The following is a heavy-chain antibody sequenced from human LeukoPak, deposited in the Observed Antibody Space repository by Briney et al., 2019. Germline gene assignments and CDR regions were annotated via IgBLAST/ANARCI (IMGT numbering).Heavy chain of an antibody. CDR2: ISGSGGNT. D-gene: IGHD2-8*01. CDR1: GFTFSSYA. J-gene: IGHJ4*02. CDR3: ATAGWSDY. V-gene: IGHV3-23*01. Sequence: QSGGSLRLSCAASGFTFSSYAMSWVRQAPGKGLDWDSAISGSGGNTYYADSVKGRFTISRDNAKNSLYLQMNSLRDEDTAVYYCATAGWSDYWGQGTLVTVSS.